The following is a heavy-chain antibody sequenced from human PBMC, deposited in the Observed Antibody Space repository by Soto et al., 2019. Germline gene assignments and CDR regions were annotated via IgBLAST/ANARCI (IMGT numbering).Heavy chain of an antibody. CDR2: IFQSSNP. CDR3: TIEGIQYCNGGSCYTAYVMYI. Sequence: SETLSLTCAVSGGSISSGGYSWRWIRQPPGKGLGMIGYIFQSSNPYSHPSHKGRVTRSIHSSKNQFSLKLSSVTAADTAVFYYTIEGIQYCNGGSCYTAYVMYILGQGTRVTVSS. J-gene: IGHJ6*02. CDR1: GGSISSGGYS. D-gene: IGHD2-15*01. V-gene: IGHV4-30-2*01.